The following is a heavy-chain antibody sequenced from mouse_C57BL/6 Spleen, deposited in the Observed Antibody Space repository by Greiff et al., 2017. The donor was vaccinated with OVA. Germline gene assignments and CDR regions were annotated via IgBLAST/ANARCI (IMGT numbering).Heavy chain of an antibody. D-gene: IGHD2-1*01. CDR1: GYAFSSYW. J-gene: IGHJ4*01. Sequence: QVQLKESGAELVKPGASVKISCKASGYAFSSYWMNWVKQRPGKGLEWIGQIYPGDGDTNYNGKFKGKATLTADKSSSTAYMQLSSLTSEDSAVYFCARKDYGNYVSYAMDYWGQGTSVTVSS. CDR2: IYPGDGDT. CDR3: ARKDYGNYVSYAMDY. V-gene: IGHV1-80*01.